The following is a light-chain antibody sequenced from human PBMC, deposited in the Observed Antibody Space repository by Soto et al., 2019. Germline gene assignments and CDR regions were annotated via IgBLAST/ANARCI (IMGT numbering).Light chain of an antibody. Sequence: QSALTQPPFASGSPGQSVTISCTGTSSDVGGYNYVSWYQHHPGKAPKLLIYEVSKRPSGVPDRFSGSKSANTASLTVSGLQAVDEADYFCSSYAGDSHLYVFGTGTKLTVL. CDR2: EVS. CDR1: SSDVGGYNY. V-gene: IGLV2-8*01. J-gene: IGLJ1*01. CDR3: SSYAGDSHLYV.